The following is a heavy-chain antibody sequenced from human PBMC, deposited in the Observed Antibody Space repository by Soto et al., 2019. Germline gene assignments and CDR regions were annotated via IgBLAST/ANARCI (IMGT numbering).Heavy chain of an antibody. Sequence: PSDSLFHTFNHSGCAVITRQPVPRWIPQSPGKGMEWIGTIEYSATIYYIQSLKSRNSIYIDTSNNQISLKMTSVTAADTAVYYCARHVHNQGFEYYFDSWGQG. CDR3: ARHVHNQGFEYYFDS. D-gene: IGHD1-1*01. J-gene: IGHJ4*02. CDR2: IEYSATI. CDR1: GCAVITRQPV. V-gene: IGHV4-39*01.